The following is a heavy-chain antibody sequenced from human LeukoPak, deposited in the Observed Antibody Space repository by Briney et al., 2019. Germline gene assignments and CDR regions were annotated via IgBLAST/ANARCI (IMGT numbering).Heavy chain of an antibody. V-gene: IGHV1-2*02. CDR1: GYTFTGYY. CDR2: INPNSGGT. CDR3: ARGDGYRSTRPFDY. D-gene: IGHD6-13*01. Sequence: WASVKVSCKASGYTFTGYYMHWVRQAPGQGLEWMGWINPNSGGTNYAQWFQGRVTMTRDTSITTVYMEPSRLRSDDTAVYYCARGDGYRSTRPFDYWGQGTLVTVSS. J-gene: IGHJ4*02.